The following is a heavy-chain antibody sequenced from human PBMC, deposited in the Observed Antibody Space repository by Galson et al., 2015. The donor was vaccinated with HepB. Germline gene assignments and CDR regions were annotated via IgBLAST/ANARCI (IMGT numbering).Heavy chain of an antibody. D-gene: IGHD3-16*02. V-gene: IGHV1-24*01. Sequence: SVKVSCKVSGSTLTELSMHWVRQAPGKGLEWMGGFDPEDGETIYAQKFQGRVTMTEDTSTDTAYMELSSLRSEDTAVYYCATARGHYDYVWGSYRPDLGYYFDYWGQGTLVTVSS. J-gene: IGHJ4*02. CDR2: FDPEDGET. CDR3: ATARGHYDYVWGSYRPDLGYYFDY. CDR1: GSTLTELS.